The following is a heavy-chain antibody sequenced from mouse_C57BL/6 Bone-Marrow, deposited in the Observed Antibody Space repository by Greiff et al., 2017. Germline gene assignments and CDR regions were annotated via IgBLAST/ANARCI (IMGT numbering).Heavy chain of an antibody. Sequence: QVQLQQSGAELARPGASVKLSCKASGYTFTSYGISWVKQRTGQGLEWIGEIYPRSGNTYYNEKFKGKATLTADKSSSKAYMEHRSLTSEDSAVYFCARRDYLCWYFDVWGTGTTVTVSS. V-gene: IGHV1-81*01. D-gene: IGHD5-5*01. CDR1: GYTFTSYG. CDR2: IYPRSGNT. J-gene: IGHJ1*03. CDR3: ARRDYLCWYFDV.